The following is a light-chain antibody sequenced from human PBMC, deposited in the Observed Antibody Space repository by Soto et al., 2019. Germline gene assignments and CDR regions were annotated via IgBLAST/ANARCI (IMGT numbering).Light chain of an antibody. Sequence: EIVMTQSPATLSVSPGERATLSCRASQSVSSNLAWYQQKPGQAPRLRIYGASTRATGIPARFSGSGSGTEFTLTISSLQSEDFAVYYCQHYNNWPPWTFGQGTRVDIK. V-gene: IGKV3-15*01. CDR1: QSVSSN. J-gene: IGKJ1*01. CDR2: GAS. CDR3: QHYNNWPPWT.